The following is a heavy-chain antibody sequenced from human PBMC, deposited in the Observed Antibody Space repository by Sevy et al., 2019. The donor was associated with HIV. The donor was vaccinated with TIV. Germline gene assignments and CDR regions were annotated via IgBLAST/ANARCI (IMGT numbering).Heavy chain of an antibody. CDR2: ISDTGTST. CDR1: GFTFSTYS. D-gene: IGHD7-27*01. Sequence: GGSLRLSCAASGFTFSTYSMTWVRQAPRKGLEWVSAISDTGTSTYYTDSVEGRFTISRDNSKSTLFLHMNSLRAEEPALYYCAKFAGDFPHFDFWGLGTLVNGSS. V-gene: IGHV3-23*01. CDR3: AKFAGDFPHFDF. J-gene: IGHJ4*02.